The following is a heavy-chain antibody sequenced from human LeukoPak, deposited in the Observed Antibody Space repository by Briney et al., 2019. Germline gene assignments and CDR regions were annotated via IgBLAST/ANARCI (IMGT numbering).Heavy chain of an antibody. CDR1: GYTCTSYY. V-gene: IGHV1-46*01. CDR3: APRRLGATEAFDI. D-gene: IGHD1-26*01. J-gene: IGHJ3*02. CDR2: INPSGGST. Sequence: ASVKVSCKASGYTCTSYYMHWVRQAPGQGLEWMGMINPSGGSTSYAQKFQGRVTMTRDASTSTVYMELSSLRSEDTAVYYCAPRRLGATEAFDIWGQGTMVTVSS.